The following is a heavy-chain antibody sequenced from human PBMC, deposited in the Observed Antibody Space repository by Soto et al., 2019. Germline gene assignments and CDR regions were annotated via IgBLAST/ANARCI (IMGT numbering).Heavy chain of an antibody. J-gene: IGHJ5*02. Sequence: DLEWIGYIYYSGSTYYNPSLKSRVTISVDTSKNQFSLKLSSVTAADTAVYYCARGIISEDSNWFDPWGQGTLVTVSS. CDR2: IYYSGST. D-gene: IGHD3-3*02. V-gene: IGHV4-31*02. CDR3: ARGIISEDSNWFDP.